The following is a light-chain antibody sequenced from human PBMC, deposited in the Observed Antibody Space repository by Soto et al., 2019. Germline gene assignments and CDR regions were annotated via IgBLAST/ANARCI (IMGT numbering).Light chain of an antibody. CDR1: QSISSW. Sequence: DIQMTQSPSTLSASVGDRVTITCRASQSISSWLAWYQQKPGKAPKLLIYKAYSLESGVPSRFSGSGSGTEFTLTISSLQPDDFATYYCQQYNSYWTFGQGTKVEFK. CDR3: QQYNSYWT. J-gene: IGKJ1*01. V-gene: IGKV1-5*03. CDR2: KAY.